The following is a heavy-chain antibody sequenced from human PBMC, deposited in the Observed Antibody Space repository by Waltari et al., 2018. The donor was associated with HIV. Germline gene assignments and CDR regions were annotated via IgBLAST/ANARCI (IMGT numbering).Heavy chain of an antibody. D-gene: IGHD1-26*01. CDR1: GMSVTSHY. CDR3: ARGGLVMRSDAFDI. V-gene: IGHV4-59*08. CDR2: MSHGGSS. J-gene: IGHJ3*02. Sequence: QVLLQESGPGLVKPSETLSLTCTVSGMSVTSHYWNWIRQSPGKGLEWMAYMSHGGSSHYNPALKSRVTISIDTSKNQFSLELSSVTAADTAVYYCARGGLVMRSDAFDIWGLGTMRTVSS.